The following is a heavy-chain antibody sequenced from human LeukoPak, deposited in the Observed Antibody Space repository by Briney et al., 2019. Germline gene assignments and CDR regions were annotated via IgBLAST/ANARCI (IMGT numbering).Heavy chain of an antibody. D-gene: IGHD3-3*01. CDR1: GFTFSDSA. Sequence: PGGSLRLSCAAPGFTFSDSAVHWVRQASGKGLEWVGLIRSKASTYATAYAASMKGRFTISRDDSTNPAHLQMTSLRAEDTAVYYCASPAHDFDFWSGYYSYWGLGARVTVSS. CDR2: IRSKASTYAT. V-gene: IGHV3-73*01. CDR3: ASPAHDFDFWSGYYSY. J-gene: IGHJ4*02.